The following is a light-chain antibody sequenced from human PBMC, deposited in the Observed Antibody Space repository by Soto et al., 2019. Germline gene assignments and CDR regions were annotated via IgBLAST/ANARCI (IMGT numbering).Light chain of an antibody. CDR3: TSYTSISTYV. J-gene: IGLJ1*01. Sequence: QSALTQPASVSGPPGQSITISCTGTSTDVGAYNYVSWYQHHPGKPTRLVIYDVTNRPSGISDRFAGSKSGNTASLTISGRLAEDEADYYFTSYTSISTYVFGTGTKLTVL. CDR2: DVT. CDR1: STDVGAYNY. V-gene: IGLV2-14*01.